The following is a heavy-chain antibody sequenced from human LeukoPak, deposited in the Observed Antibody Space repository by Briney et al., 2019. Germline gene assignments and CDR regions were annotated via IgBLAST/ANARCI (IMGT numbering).Heavy chain of an antibody. Sequence: PGGSLRLSCAASGFTLSSYWMSWFRQAPEKGLEWVANIKYDGSEKYYVDSVKGRFTISRDTAKNSLYLQMNSLRAEDTAVYYCARDIAAAGLFFDYWGQGTLVTVSS. D-gene: IGHD6-13*01. CDR2: IKYDGSEK. CDR1: GFTLSSYW. J-gene: IGHJ4*02. CDR3: ARDIAAAGLFFDY. V-gene: IGHV3-7*01.